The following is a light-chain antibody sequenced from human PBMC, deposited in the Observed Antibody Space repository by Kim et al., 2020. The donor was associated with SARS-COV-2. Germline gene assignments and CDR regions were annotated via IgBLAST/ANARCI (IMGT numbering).Light chain of an antibody. V-gene: IGKV1-39*01. CDR1: QTVGSH. CDR2: AAS. Sequence: DIQMTQSPLSLSASVGDTVTITCRASQTVGSHLNWFQHKPGKVPKLLIFAASNLQRGAPSRFSASGSGTDFTLTISSLQPEDFVTYYCQQTYSIPTFGPGTKVDIK. J-gene: IGKJ1*01. CDR3: QQTYSIPT.